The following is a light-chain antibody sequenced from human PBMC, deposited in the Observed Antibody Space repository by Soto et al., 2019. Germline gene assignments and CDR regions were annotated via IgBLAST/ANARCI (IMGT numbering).Light chain of an antibody. CDR2: EVS. CDR1: SSDVGGYNY. Sequence: QSALTQPPSASGSPGQSVTISCTGTSSDVGGYNYVSWYQQHPGKAPKLMIYEVSKRPSGVPDRFSGSKSGNTASPTVSGLQAEDEADYYCCSYADSNNVFGTGTQLTVL. V-gene: IGLV2-8*01. J-gene: IGLJ1*01. CDR3: CSYADSNNV.